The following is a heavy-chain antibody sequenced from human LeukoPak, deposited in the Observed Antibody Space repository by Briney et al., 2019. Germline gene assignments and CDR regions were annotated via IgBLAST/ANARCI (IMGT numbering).Heavy chain of an antibody. D-gene: IGHD3-16*01. CDR2: IIPSGGST. V-gene: IGHV1-46*01. CDR3: ARDSYGSDY. J-gene: IGHJ4*02. Sequence: GASVKVSCKASGGTFSSYAISWVRQAPGQGLEWMGRIIPSGGSTTYAQKFQGRVTMTRDMSTNTVYMELSSLRSEDTAVYYCARDSYGSDYWGQGTLVTVSS. CDR1: GGTFSSYA.